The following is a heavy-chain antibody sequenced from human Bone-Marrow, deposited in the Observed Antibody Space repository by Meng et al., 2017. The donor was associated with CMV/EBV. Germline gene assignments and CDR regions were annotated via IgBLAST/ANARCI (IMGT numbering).Heavy chain of an antibody. CDR1: GFTFSSYA. Sequence: GESLKISCAASGFTFSSYAMRWVRQAPGKGLEWVAVISYDGSNKYYADSVKGRFTISRDNSKNTLYLQMNSLRAEDTAVYYCARGPLDIVVVPAAIGYWGQGTLVTVSS. CDR3: ARGPLDIVVVPAAIGY. CDR2: ISYDGSNK. V-gene: IGHV3-30*04. D-gene: IGHD2-2*01. J-gene: IGHJ4*02.